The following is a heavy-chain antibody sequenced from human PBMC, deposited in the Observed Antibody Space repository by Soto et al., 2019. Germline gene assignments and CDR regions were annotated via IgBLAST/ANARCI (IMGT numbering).Heavy chain of an antibody. CDR3: AKRKDASGSDYFLNGMDV. CDR2: IDPGDSNT. D-gene: IGHD3-10*01. Sequence: PVGSLKICCKVSGCSFTNYLIIWGLQMPGKGLEWMGRIDPGDSNTNYSPSFQGHVTISADKSISTAYLQWSSLRASDTAIYYCAKRKDASGSDYFLNGMDVWGQGTTVTVSS. CDR1: GCSFTNYL. J-gene: IGHJ6*02. V-gene: IGHV5-10-1*01.